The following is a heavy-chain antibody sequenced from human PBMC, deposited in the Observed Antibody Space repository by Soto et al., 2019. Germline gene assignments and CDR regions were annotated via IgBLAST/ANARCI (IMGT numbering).Heavy chain of an antibody. CDR3: ARLAAGTSHPHDYYYYYGMDV. D-gene: IGHD6-13*01. CDR1: GGSFSGYY. V-gene: IGHV4-34*01. Sequence: SETLSLTCAVYGGSFSGYYWSWIRQPPGKGLEWIGEINHSGSTNYNPSLKSRVTISVDTSKNQFSLKLSSVTAADTAVYYCARLAAGTSHPHDYYYYYGMDVWGQGTTVTVSS. J-gene: IGHJ6*02. CDR2: INHSGST.